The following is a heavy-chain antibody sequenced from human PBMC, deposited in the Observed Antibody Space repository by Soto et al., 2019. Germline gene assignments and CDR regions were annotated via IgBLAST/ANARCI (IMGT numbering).Heavy chain of an antibody. CDR2: IYYSGST. J-gene: IGHJ4*02. Sequence: QLQLQESGPGLVKPSETLSLTCTVSGGSISSSSYYWGWIRQPPGKGLEWIGSIYYSGSTYYNPSLKSRVTISVDTSKNQFSLKLSSVTAADTAVYYCARQAGYSGYDLGDYWGQGTLVTVSS. CDR3: ARQAGYSGYDLGDY. D-gene: IGHD5-12*01. V-gene: IGHV4-39*01. CDR1: GGSISSSSYY.